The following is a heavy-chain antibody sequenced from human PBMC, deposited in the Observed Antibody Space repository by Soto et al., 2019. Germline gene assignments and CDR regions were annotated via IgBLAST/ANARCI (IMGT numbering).Heavy chain of an antibody. CDR2: IYYSGST. J-gene: IGHJ4*02. Sequence: SETLSLTCTVSGGSVSSGSYYWSWIRQPPGKGLEWIGYIYYSGSTNYNPSLKSRVTISVDTSKNQFSLKLSSVTAADTAVYYCARGLLTTRSAGYWGQGTLVTVSS. V-gene: IGHV4-61*01. CDR1: GGSVSSGSYY. CDR3: ARGLLTTRSAGY. D-gene: IGHD4-17*01.